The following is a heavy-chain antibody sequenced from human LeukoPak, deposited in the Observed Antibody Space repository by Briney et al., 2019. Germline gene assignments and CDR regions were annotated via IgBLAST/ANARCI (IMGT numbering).Heavy chain of an antibody. CDR1: GYSFTTYW. D-gene: IGHD5-12*01. V-gene: IGHV5-51*01. CDR2: IYPGDSGT. J-gene: IGHJ4*02. Sequence: GESLKISCKGSGYSFTTYWIAWVRQMPGKGLEWMGIIYPGDSGTRYSPSFQGQVTISADKSVSTAYLQWSSLKASDTAIYYCARHIALTSGLDYWGQGTLVTVSS. CDR3: ARHIALTSGLDY.